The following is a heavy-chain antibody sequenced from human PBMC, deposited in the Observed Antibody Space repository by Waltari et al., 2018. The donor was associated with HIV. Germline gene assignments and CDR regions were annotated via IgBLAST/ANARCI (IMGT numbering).Heavy chain of an antibody. CDR2: IYSGGST. CDR1: EFTVSSNY. D-gene: IGHD3-22*01. CDR3: ARDTTGYYYFDY. V-gene: IGHV3-66*02. J-gene: IGHJ4*02. Sequence: EVQLVESGGGLVQPGGSLRLSCAASEFTVSSNYMSWVRQAPGKGLEWVSVIYSGGSTFYADSVKGRFTISRDNSKNTLYLQMNSLRAEDTAVYYCARDTTGYYYFDYWGQGTRVTVSS.